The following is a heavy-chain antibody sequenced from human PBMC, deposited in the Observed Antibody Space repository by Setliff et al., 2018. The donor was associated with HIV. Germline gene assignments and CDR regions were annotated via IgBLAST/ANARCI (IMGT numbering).Heavy chain of an antibody. CDR3: ARGVRDNSGWSSYYFDY. V-gene: IGHV4-34*01. Sequence: SETLSLTCAAYGGSFSGYYWSWIRQPPGKGLEWIGEVTHSGRTNYNPSLESRVTTSVDTSKKQFSLRLTSVTAADTAMYYCARGVRDNSGWSSYYFDYWGQGTLVTVSS. J-gene: IGHJ4*02. D-gene: IGHD6-19*01. CDR2: VTHSGRT. CDR1: GGSFSGYY.